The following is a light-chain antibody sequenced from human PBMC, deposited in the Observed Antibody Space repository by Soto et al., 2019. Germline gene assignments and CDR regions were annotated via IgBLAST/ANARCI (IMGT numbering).Light chain of an antibody. V-gene: IGKV3-20*01. Sequence: EIVLTPSPGTLSLSPWEIATLSCRASETAAGSYLAWYQQKPGQAPRLLIHGASTRATGIADRFSGSGSGTDFTLTISRLEPEDFAVYYCQLYGTSPKTFGQGTKVDIK. CDR3: QLYGTSPKT. CDR2: GAS. J-gene: IGKJ1*01. CDR1: ETAAGSY.